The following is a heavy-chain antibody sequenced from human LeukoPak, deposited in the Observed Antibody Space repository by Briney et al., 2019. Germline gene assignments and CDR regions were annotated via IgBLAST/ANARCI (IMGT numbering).Heavy chain of an antibody. V-gene: IGHV4-30-2*01. Sequence: SETLSLTCTVSGGSISSCGYYWSWIRQPPGKGLEWIGYIYHSGSTYYNPSLKSRVTISVGRSKNQFSLKLSSVTAADTAVYYCAREDKLAVGYWGQGTLVTVSS. CDR2: IYHSGST. D-gene: IGHD1-26*01. CDR3: AREDKLAVGY. J-gene: IGHJ4*02. CDR1: GGSISSCGYY.